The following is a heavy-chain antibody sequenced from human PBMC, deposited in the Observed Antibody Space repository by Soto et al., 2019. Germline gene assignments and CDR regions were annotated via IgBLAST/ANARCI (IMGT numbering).Heavy chain of an antibody. CDR1: GGTFSSYA. V-gene: IGHV1-69*06. CDR2: IIPIFGTA. D-gene: IGHD2-21*01. Sequence: SVKVSCKASGGTFSSYAISWVRQAPGQGLEWMGGIIPIFGTANYAQKFQGRVTITADKPTSTAYMELSSLRSEDTAVYYCAFSIPYYFDYWGQGTLVTVSS. J-gene: IGHJ4*02. CDR3: AFSIPYYFDY.